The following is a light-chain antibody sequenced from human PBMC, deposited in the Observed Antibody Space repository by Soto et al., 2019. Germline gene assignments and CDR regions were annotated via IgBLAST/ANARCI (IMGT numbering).Light chain of an antibody. Sequence: DIVMTQSPDSLAVSLGERATINCKSSQSVLYSSNNKNYLAWYQQKPGQPPTLLIYWASTRESGVPDRFSGSGSGTDFTLTISSLHDEDVAVYYCQQYYSTPPRFGQGTKVQIK. J-gene: IGKJ1*01. V-gene: IGKV4-1*01. CDR2: WAS. CDR1: QSVLYSSNNKNY. CDR3: QQYYSTPPR.